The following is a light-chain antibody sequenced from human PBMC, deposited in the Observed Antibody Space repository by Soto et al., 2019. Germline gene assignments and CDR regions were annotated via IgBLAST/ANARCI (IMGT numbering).Light chain of an antibody. CDR1: SSDVGGYNF. CDR3: NSYATSGAVV. V-gene: IGLV2-14*03. Sequence: ALTQPASVSGSPGQSITISCTGTSSDVGGYNFVSWYQQHPGNAPKLIIYDVTSRPSGVSNRFSGSKSGNAASLTISGLQAEDEALYYCNSYATSGAVVFGGGTQLTVL. J-gene: IGLJ3*02. CDR2: DVT.